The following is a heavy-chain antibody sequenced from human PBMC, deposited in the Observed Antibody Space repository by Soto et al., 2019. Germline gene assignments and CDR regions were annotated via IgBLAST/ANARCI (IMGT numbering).Heavy chain of an antibody. Sequence: QVTLKESGPVLVKPTETLTLTCTVSGFSLSNARMGVSWIRQPPGKALEWLAHIFSNDEKSYSTSLKSRLTISKDNSKSQVVLTMTNMDPVDTATYYCARGIEQWLVQGGYYYYGMDVWGQGTTVTVSS. J-gene: IGHJ6*02. CDR2: IFSNDEK. D-gene: IGHD6-19*01. CDR1: GFSLSNARMG. V-gene: IGHV2-26*01. CDR3: ARGIEQWLVQGGYYYYGMDV.